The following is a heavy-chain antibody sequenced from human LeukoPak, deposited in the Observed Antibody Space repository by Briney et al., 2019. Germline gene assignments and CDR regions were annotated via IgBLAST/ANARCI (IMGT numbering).Heavy chain of an antibody. CDR3: ARENDSSGYYDY. CDR2: IYYSGST. D-gene: IGHD3-22*01. J-gene: IGHJ4*02. V-gene: IGHV4-59*01. CDR1: GGSISSYY. Sequence: SETLSLTCTVSGGSISSYYWSWIRQPPGKGLEWIGCIYYSGSTNYNPSLKSRVTISVDTSKNQFSLKLSSVTAADTAVYYCARENDSSGYYDYWGQGTLVTVSS.